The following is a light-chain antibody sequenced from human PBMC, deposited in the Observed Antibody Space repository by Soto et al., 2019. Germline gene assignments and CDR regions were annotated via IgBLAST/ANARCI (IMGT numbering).Light chain of an antibody. CDR2: AAS. V-gene: IGKV3-20*01. Sequence: EIVLTQSPGTLSLSPGERATLSCRASQSVTSSYLAWYQQKPGQAPRLLIYAASSRATGIPDRFSGSGSGTDFTLTIRRLEPEDSAVYYCQQYGSSPTWTFGQGTTVDIK. CDR1: QSVTSSY. J-gene: IGKJ1*01. CDR3: QQYGSSPTWT.